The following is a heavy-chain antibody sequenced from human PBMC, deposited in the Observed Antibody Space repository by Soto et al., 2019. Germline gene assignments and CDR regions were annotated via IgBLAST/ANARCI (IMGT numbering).Heavy chain of an antibody. CDR3: VRDYLLTGFDT. CDR2: VYSSGST. V-gene: IGHV4-59*01. CDR1: NGSISTYY. Sequence: QVPLQESGPRLIQPSETLSLTCSVSNGSISTYYWTWVRQPPGKGLECIGYVYSSGSTNYNPSLKSRVAMSVDTSKNQFSLELRSVTAADTATYYCVRDYLLTGFDTWGQGTLVTVSA. D-gene: IGHD3-9*01. J-gene: IGHJ5*02.